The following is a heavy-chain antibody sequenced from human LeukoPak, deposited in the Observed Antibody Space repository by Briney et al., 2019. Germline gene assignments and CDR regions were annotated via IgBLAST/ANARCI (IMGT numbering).Heavy chain of an antibody. CDR3: AREWGWISSSWYRPAMCAFDI. V-gene: IGHV4-4*02. J-gene: IGHJ3*02. CDR2: IYHSGST. D-gene: IGHD6-13*01. Sequence: PSGTLSLTCAVSGGSISSSNWWSWVRQPPGKGLEWIGEIYHSGSTNYNPSLKSRVTISVDTSKNQFSLKLSSVTAADTAVYYCAREWGWISSSWYRPAMCAFDIWGQGTMVTVSS. CDR1: GGSISSSNW.